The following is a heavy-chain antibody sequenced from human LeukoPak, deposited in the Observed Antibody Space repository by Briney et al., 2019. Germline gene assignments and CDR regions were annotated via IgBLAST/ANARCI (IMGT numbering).Heavy chain of an antibody. D-gene: IGHD1-26*01. CDR2: INPSGGST. V-gene: IGHV1-46*01. Sequence: ASVKVSCKASGYTFPSYFMHWVRQAPGQGLEWMGTINPSGGSTNYAQKFQGRVTMTRDTSTSTVYMELSSLRSEDTAVYYCARASIVGATHFDYWGQGTLVTVSS. J-gene: IGHJ4*02. CDR1: GYTFPSYF. CDR3: ARASIVGATHFDY.